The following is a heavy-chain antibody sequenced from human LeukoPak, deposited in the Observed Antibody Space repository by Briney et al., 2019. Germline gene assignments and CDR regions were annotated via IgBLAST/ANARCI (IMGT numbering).Heavy chain of an antibody. CDR3: ARDAQRYFDWLWSIDYYYGMDV. CDR2: INPSGGST. Sequence: KTGGSLRLSCAASGYTFTSYYMHWVRQAPGQGLEWMGIINPSGGSTSYAQKFQGRVTMTRDTSTSTVYMELSSLRSEDTAVYYCARDAQRYFDWLWSIDYYYGMDVWGQGTTVTVSS. J-gene: IGHJ6*02. CDR1: GYTFTSYY. V-gene: IGHV1-46*01. D-gene: IGHD3-9*01.